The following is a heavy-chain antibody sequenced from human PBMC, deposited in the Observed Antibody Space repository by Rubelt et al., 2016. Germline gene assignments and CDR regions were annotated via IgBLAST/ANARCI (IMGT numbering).Heavy chain of an antibody. Sequence: QVQLQESGPGLVKPSQTLSLTCTVSGGSISRGGYYWSWIRQHPGKGLEWMGYLYYSGSTYYNPSLKSRVTISVDTSKNQFSLKLSSVTAADTAVYYCARDSGSRIFDYWGQGTLVTVSS. CDR2: LYYSGST. V-gene: IGHV4-31*03. CDR3: ARDSGSRIFDY. D-gene: IGHD2/OR15-2a*01. J-gene: IGHJ4*02. CDR1: GGSISRGGYY.